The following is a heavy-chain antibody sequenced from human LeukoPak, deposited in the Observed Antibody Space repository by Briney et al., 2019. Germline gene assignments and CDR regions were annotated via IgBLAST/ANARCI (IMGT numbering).Heavy chain of an antibody. V-gene: IGHV4-34*01. CDR1: GGSFSGYY. J-gene: IGHJ4*02. Sequence: SSETLSLTCAVFGGSFSGYYWSWIRQPPGKGLEWIGEINHSGSTNYNPSLKSRVTISVDTSKNQFSLKLRSVTAADTAVYYCARPSGDILTGYYGLWGQGTPVTVSS. CDR3: ARPSGDILTGYYGL. CDR2: INHSGST. D-gene: IGHD3-9*01.